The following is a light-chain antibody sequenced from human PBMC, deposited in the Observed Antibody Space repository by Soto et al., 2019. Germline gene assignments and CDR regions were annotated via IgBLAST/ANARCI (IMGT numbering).Light chain of an antibody. CDR3: QQYNNWPPMT. J-gene: IGKJ1*01. Sequence: ENVLTQSPATLSLSPGERATLSCRASQSVSSNLAWYQQKPGQAPRLLIYGASTRATGIPARFSGSGSGTEFTLTISSLQSEDFAVYYCQQYNNWPPMTFGQGTKVDI. CDR1: QSVSSN. V-gene: IGKV3-15*01. CDR2: GAS.